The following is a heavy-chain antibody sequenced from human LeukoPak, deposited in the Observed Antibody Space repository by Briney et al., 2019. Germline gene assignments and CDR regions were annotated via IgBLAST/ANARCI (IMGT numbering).Heavy chain of an antibody. V-gene: IGHV3-49*03. CDR1: GFTFGDYA. Sequence: GGSLRLSCTASGFTFGDYAMSWFRQAPGKGLEWVGFFRRKAYGGTTKYAAAVKGRFTIPRDDSKSIAYLQMNSLKTEHTAVYYCTSTCIVVVTAIRVVDYWGQGTLVTVSS. J-gene: IGHJ4*02. CDR2: FRRKAYGGTT. CDR3: TSTCIVVVTAIRVVDY. D-gene: IGHD2-21*02.